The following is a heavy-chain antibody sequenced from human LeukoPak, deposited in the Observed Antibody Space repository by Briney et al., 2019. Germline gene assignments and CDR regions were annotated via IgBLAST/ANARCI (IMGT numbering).Heavy chain of an antibody. CDR3: ARGYYDSSGLVGY. CDR2: VSTTSSYI. D-gene: IGHD3-22*01. J-gene: IGHJ4*02. Sequence: GGSLRLSCAASGFTFSSYSMNWVRQAPGKGLEWVASVSTTSSYIYYADSVKGRFTISRDNAKNSLYLQMNSLRAEDTAVYYCARGYYDSSGLVGYWGQGTLVTVSS. CDR1: GFTFSSYS. V-gene: IGHV3-21*01.